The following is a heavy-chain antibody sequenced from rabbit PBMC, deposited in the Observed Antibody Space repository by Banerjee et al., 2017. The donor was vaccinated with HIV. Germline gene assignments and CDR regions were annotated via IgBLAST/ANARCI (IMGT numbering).Heavy chain of an antibody. D-gene: IGHD6-1*01. CDR1: GFSFSTYW. V-gene: IGHV1S40*01. Sequence: QSLEESGGDLVKPGASLTLTCTASGFSFSTYWMSWVRQAPGKGLEWIGCIYAGSGNTYYASWAKGRFTISKTSSTTVTLQMTSLTAADTATYFCTKTAGYGVDFNLWGQGTLVTVS. J-gene: IGHJ4*01. CDR3: TKTAGYGVDFNL. CDR2: IYAGSGNT.